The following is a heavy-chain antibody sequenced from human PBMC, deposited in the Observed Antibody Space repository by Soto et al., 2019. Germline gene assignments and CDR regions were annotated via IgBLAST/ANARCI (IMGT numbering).Heavy chain of an antibody. CDR2: IDPSDSQT. CDR1: GYSFAGYW. D-gene: IGHD3-22*01. J-gene: IGHJ4*02. Sequence: PGESLKISCKGSGYSFAGYWITWVRQEPGKGLEWMGRIDPSDSQTYYSPSFRGHVTISATKSITTVFLQWSSLRASDTAMYYCARQIYHSDKRSNFHYYFDFWGQGTQVTVSS. CDR3: ARQIYHSDKRSNFHYYFDF. V-gene: IGHV5-10-1*01.